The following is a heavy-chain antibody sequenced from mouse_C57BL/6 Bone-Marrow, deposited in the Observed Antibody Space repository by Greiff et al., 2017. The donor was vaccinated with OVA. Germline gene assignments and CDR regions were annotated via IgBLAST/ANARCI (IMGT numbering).Heavy chain of an antibody. CDR2: IYPGSGST. Sequence: QVQLQQPGAELVKPGASVKMFCKASGYTFTSYWITWVKQRPGQGLEWIGDIYPGSGSTNYNEKFKSKATLTVDTSSSTAYMQLSSLTSEDSAVYYCASSPYYDYDEGFAYWGQGTLVTVSA. CDR1: GYTFTSYW. V-gene: IGHV1-55*01. D-gene: IGHD2-4*01. CDR3: ASSPYYDYDEGFAY. J-gene: IGHJ3*01.